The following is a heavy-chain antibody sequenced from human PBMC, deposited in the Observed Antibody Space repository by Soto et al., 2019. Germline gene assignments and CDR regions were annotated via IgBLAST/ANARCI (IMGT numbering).Heavy chain of an antibody. CDR2: NNDSGST. J-gene: IGHJ4*02. CDR3: ARGGGRSGV. Sequence: CESLSLTCTVSVGSMSPHYWNWIRQSPGKGLEWIGNNNDSGSTNYNPSLKSRVTISVDTSKSQLSLKLNSVTAAHTAVYYCARGGGRSGVWGQGTQVAATS. CDR1: VGSMSPHY. D-gene: IGHD2-15*01. V-gene: IGHV4-59*11.